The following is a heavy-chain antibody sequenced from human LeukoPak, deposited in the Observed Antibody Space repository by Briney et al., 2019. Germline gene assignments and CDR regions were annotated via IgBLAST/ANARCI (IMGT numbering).Heavy chain of an antibody. J-gene: IGHJ2*01. D-gene: IGHD5-18*01. CDR3: ARAGYSYGYGWYFDL. CDR2: IATTVDP. CDR1: GFTFSRYD. Sequence: GGSLRLSCAASGFTFSRYDMDWVRQPTGKGLEWVSGIATTVDPYYSGSAKGRFTISRENAKNSLFLQMNRLRAGDTAVYSCARAGYSYGYGWYFDLWGRGTLVTVSS. V-gene: IGHV3-13*04.